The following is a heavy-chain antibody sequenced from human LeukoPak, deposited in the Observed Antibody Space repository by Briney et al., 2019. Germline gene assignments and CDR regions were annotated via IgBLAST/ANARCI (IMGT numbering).Heavy chain of an antibody. Sequence: SVKVSCKDSGGTFISYAMRWVRQAPGQGLEWMGRIIPIFGTANYAQKFQGRVTITTDESTSTAYMELSSLRSEDTAVYYCARPYNYYDSSGYDYWGQGTLVTVSS. V-gene: IGHV1-69*05. CDR3: ARPYNYYDSSGYDY. J-gene: IGHJ4*02. CDR2: IIPIFGTA. D-gene: IGHD3-22*01. CDR1: GGTFISYA.